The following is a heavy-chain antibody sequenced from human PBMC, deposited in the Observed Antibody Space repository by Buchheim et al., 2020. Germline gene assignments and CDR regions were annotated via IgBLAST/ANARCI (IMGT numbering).Heavy chain of an antibody. Sequence: QVQLQESGPGLVKTSQTLSLTCTVSGGSISSGSYYWSWIRQPAGKGLEWIGRIYTSGSANYNPSLKSRVTISVDTSKNQFSLKLSSVTAADTAVYYCARGWYSSSWSNWFDPWGQGTL. D-gene: IGHD6-13*01. CDR1: GGSISSGSYY. CDR3: ARGWYSSSWSNWFDP. J-gene: IGHJ5*02. V-gene: IGHV4-61*02. CDR2: IYTSGSA.